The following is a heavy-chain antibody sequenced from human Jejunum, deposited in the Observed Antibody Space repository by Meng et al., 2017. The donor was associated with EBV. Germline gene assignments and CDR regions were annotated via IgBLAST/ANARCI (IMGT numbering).Heavy chain of an antibody. D-gene: IGHD2-8*02. Sequence: QVQLVQSGYELKKAGASVKVSCKASGYTFTSSGINWVRQAPGQGLEWMGWINTNTGYPTYAQDFTGRFVFSLDTSVSTAYLQITSLSTEDNAVYYCARVRPGGGWFDPWGQGTLVTVSS. J-gene: IGHJ5*02. V-gene: IGHV7-4-1*02. CDR2: INTNTGYP. CDR1: GYTFTSSG. CDR3: ARVRPGGGWFDP.